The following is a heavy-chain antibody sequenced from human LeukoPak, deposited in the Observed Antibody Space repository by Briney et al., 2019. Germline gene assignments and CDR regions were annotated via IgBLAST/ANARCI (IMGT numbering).Heavy chain of an antibody. D-gene: IGHD5-18*01. J-gene: IGHJ4*02. CDR1: GGSFSGYY. Sequence: SETLSLTCAVYGGSFSGYYWSWIRQPPGKGLEWVGEINHSGSNKYNPSLNSRVTISVDTSKNQFSLKLSSVTAADTAVYYCARSLRNGYSYGYIDYWGQGTLVTVSS. CDR2: INHSGSN. V-gene: IGHV4-34*01. CDR3: ARSLRNGYSYGYIDY.